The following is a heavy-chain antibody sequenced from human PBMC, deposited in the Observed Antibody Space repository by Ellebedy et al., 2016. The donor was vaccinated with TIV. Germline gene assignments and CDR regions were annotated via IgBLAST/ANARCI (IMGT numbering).Heavy chain of an antibody. D-gene: IGHD3-16*01. V-gene: IGHV3-23*01. J-gene: IGHJ4*01. Sequence: GESLKIPCVDSGPIFSHNWMSWVRQAPGKGLEWVSLISADGRETYYTNSVKGRFTISRDNSKDALFLQMNSLRVEDTALYYCAKHWGTYGPDDYWGHGTLVTVSS. CDR2: ISADGRET. CDR3: AKHWGTYGPDDY. CDR1: GPIFSHNW.